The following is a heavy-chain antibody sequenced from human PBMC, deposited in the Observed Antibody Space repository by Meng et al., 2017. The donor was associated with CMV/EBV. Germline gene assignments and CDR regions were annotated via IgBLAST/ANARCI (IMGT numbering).Heavy chain of an antibody. CDR3: ARGVQYYDFWSGFPGGPYAFDI. J-gene: IGHJ3*02. V-gene: IGHV4-59*08. D-gene: IGHD3-3*01. CDR1: GGSISSYY. Sequence: SETLSLTCTVSGGSISSYYWSWIRQPPGKGLEWIGYIYYSGSTYYNPSLKSRVTISVDTSKNQFSLKLSSVTAADTAVYYCARGVQYYDFWSGFPGGPYAFDIWGQGTMVTVSS. CDR2: IYYSGST.